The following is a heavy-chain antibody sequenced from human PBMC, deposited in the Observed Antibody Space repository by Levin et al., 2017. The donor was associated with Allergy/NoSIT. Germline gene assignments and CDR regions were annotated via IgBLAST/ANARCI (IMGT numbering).Heavy chain of an antibody. V-gene: IGHV3-9*01. D-gene: IGHD6-13*01. CDR2: ISWNSGSI. J-gene: IGHJ6*02. Sequence: LSLTCAASGFTFDDYAMHWVRQAPGKGLEWVSGISWNSGSIGYADSVKGRFTISRDNAKNSLYLQMNSLRAEDTALYYCAKDRIAAAEDYYYYGMDVWGQGTTVTVSS. CDR3: AKDRIAAAEDYYYYGMDV. CDR1: GFTFDDYA.